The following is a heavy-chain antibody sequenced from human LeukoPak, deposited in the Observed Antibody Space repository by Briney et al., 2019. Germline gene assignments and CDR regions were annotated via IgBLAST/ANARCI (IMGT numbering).Heavy chain of an antibody. Sequence: ASVKVSCKASGYTFTSYDMHWVGQAPGQGLEWRGIINPSGCSTTYAQNFHGRVTMPSDTSTSTVYMELSSLRSEDTAVYYCAREGWELLGWFDPWGQGTLVTVSS. J-gene: IGHJ5*02. CDR2: INPSGCST. CDR1: GYTFTSYD. CDR3: AREGWELLGWFDP. V-gene: IGHV1-46*03. D-gene: IGHD1-26*01.